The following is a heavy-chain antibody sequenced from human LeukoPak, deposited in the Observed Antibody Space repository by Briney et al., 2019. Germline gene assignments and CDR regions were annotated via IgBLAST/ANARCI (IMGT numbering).Heavy chain of an antibody. Sequence: GSLRLSCAASGFTFSSYSMNWVRQAPGKGLEWVSSISSSSSYIYYADSVKGRFTISRDNSKNTLYLQINSLRVEDTAVYYCAKGGTNDMATSFWGLGTLVTVSS. V-gene: IGHV3-21*01. CDR1: GFTFSSYS. CDR2: ISSSSSYI. D-gene: IGHD5-24*01. J-gene: IGHJ4*02. CDR3: AKGGTNDMATSF.